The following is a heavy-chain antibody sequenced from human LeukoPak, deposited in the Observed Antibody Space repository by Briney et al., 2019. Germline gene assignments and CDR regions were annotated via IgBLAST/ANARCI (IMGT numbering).Heavy chain of an antibody. Sequence: SQTLSLTCTVSGGSISSGGYYWSWIRQHPGKGLEWIGYIYYSGSTYYNPSLKSRVTISVDTSKNQFSLKLSSVTAADTAVYYCARDSYDFWSGLRGWYFDLWGRGTLVTVSS. CDR1: GGSISSGGYY. D-gene: IGHD3-3*01. CDR2: IYYSGST. V-gene: IGHV4-31*03. CDR3: ARDSYDFWSGLRGWYFDL. J-gene: IGHJ2*01.